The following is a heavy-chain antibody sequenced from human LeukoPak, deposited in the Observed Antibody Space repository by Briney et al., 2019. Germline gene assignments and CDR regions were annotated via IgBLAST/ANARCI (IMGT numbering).Heavy chain of an antibody. J-gene: IGHJ5*02. Sequence: GESLRLSCAASGFTFSGSAMHWVRQASGKGLEWVGRIRSKANSYATAYAASVKGRFTISRDNSKNTLYLQMNSLRAEDTAVYYCANEGYYYDSSGYYLTWGQGTLVTVSS. CDR2: IRSKANSYAT. V-gene: IGHV3-73*01. CDR3: ANEGYYYDSSGYYLT. CDR1: GFTFSGSA. D-gene: IGHD3-22*01.